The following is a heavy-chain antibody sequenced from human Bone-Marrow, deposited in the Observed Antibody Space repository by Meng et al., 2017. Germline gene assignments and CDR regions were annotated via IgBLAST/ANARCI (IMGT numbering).Heavy chain of an antibody. Sequence: QLHLQESVPGLVQPSETLSLTCNVSGCSISASSFYWGWIRQAPGKGLEWIGTLHDSGSTYYNPSLKSRVTISADTSNSQFSLKLSSVTAADTAVYYCAREWGTLATAADDYWGQGTLVTVSS. D-gene: IGHD6-13*01. CDR3: AREWGTLATAADDY. CDR1: GCSISASSFY. CDR2: LHDSGST. V-gene: IGHV4-39*07. J-gene: IGHJ4*02.